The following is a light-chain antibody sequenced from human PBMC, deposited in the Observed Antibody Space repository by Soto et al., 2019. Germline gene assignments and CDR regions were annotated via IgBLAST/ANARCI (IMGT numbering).Light chain of an antibody. J-gene: IGLJ2*01. CDR3: ASWDDSLKAVV. Sequence: QSVLTQPPSASGTPGQRVTISCSGSSSNIGGKTVNWYQQLPGTAPKLLIYGNNQRPSGVPDRFSGSKSGTSASLAISGLQSEDEADYYCASWDDSLKAVVFGGGTKLTVL. V-gene: IGLV1-44*01. CDR1: SSNIGGKT. CDR2: GNN.